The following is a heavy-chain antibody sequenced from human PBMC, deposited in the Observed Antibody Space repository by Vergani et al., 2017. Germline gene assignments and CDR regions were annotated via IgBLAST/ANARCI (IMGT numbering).Heavy chain of an antibody. CDR3: ALVPKLYGMDV. V-gene: IGHV4-59*08. D-gene: IGHD6-6*01. CDR2: IYYSGST. J-gene: IGHJ6*02. Sequence: QVQLQESGPGLVKPSETLSLTCTVSGGSISSYYWSWIRQPPGKGLEWIGYIYYSGSTNYNPSLKSRVTISVDTSKNQFSLKLSSVTAADTAVYYCALVPKLYGMDVWGQGTTVTVAS. CDR1: GGSISSYY.